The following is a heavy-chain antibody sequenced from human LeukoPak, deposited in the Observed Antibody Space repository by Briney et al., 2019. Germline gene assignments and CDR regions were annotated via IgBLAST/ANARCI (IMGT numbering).Heavy chain of an antibody. CDR1: GYTFTSYG. CDR2: ISAYNGNT. J-gene: IGHJ4*02. CDR3: ARDSNTAMVTYFDY. D-gene: IGHD5-18*01. V-gene: IGHV1-18*01. Sequence: ASVKVSCKASGYTFTSYGISWVRQAPGQGLEWMGWISAYNGNTNYAQKLQGRVTMTTDTSTSTAYMELSSLRSEDTAVYYCARDSNTAMVTYFDYWGQGTLVTVSS.